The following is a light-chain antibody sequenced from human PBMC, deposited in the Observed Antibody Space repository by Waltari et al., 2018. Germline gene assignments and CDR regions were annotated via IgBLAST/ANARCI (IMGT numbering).Light chain of an antibody. J-gene: IGLJ2*01. CDR2: EVN. V-gene: IGLV2-23*02. CDR3: CSYAGSSVFKVL. Sequence: QSALTQPASVSGSPGQSITIPFTGPSSDVVIYFLVSLYQQHPGKAPKLMIYEVNKRPSGVSDRFSGSKSGSTAFLTISGLQAEDEAHYYCCSYAGSSVFKVLFGGGTKLTVL. CDR1: SSDVVIYFL.